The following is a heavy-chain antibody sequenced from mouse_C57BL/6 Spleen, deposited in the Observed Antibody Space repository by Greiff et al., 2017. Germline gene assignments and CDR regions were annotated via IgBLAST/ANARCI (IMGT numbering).Heavy chain of an antibody. V-gene: IGHV1-82*01. CDR2: IYPGDGDT. CDR1: GYAFSSSW. Sequence: QVQLKQSGPELVKPGASVKISCKASGYAFSSSWMNWVKQRPGKGLEWIGRIYPGDGDTNYNGKFKGKATLTADKSSSTAYMQLSSLTSEDSAVYFCARSAYYDYGFDYWGQGTTLTVSS. D-gene: IGHD2-4*01. CDR3: ARSAYYDYGFDY. J-gene: IGHJ2*01.